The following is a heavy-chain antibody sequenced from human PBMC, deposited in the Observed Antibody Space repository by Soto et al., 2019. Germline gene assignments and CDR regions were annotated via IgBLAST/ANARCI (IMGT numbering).Heavy chain of an antibody. J-gene: IGHJ6*02. CDR2: ISPIFGKA. D-gene: IGHD3-9*01. Sequence: SVKVSCKASGYTFTSYGISWVRQAPGQGLEWMGGISPIFGKANYAQKFQGRVTITADKSTSTAYMELSSLRSEDTAVYYCARDKRADMNGMDVWGQGTTVTVSS. CDR1: GYTFTSYG. CDR3: ARDKRADMNGMDV. V-gene: IGHV1-69*06.